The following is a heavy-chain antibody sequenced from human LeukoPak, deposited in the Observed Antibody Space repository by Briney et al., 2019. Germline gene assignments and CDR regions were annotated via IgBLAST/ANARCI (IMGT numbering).Heavy chain of an antibody. CDR3: AKDMSWWVTVDF. CDR2: IAGGGKT. Sequence: PGGSLRLSCAASGISFTTYAMSWGRQAPGKGLEWVSSIAGGGKTYYAESVKGRFTISRDISKNTLFLLMDSLRGEDTAVYYCAKDMSWWVTVDFWGQGTLVTVSS. J-gene: IGHJ4*02. V-gene: IGHV3-23*01. CDR1: GISFTTYA. D-gene: IGHD2-21*02.